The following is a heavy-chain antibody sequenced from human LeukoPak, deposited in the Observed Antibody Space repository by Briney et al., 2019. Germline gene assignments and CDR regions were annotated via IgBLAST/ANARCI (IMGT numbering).Heavy chain of an antibody. CDR1: GFTFSSNW. V-gene: IGHV3-7*01. J-gene: IGHJ4*02. CDR3: ARDPYGSGGYYDY. D-gene: IGHD3-10*01. Sequence: PGESLRLSCGASGFTFSSNWMSWARQAPGKGLEWVANIKEDGSEKYYVDSVKGRFTISRDNAKNSLYLQVNGLRAEDTAVYYCARDPYGSGGYYDYWGQGTLVTVSS. CDR2: IKEDGSEK.